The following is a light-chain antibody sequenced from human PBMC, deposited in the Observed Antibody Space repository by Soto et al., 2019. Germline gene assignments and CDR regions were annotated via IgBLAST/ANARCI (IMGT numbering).Light chain of an antibody. CDR2: GTS. V-gene: IGKV3-20*01. J-gene: IGKJ1*01. Sequence: EIVLTQSPGTLSLSPGERATLSCMASQSVSSSHLAWYQQKPGQAPRLLIYGTSTRATGIPDRFSGTGSGTDFTLTISRLEPEDFAVYYRQQYGSSGWTFGQGTKVDIK. CDR3: QQYGSSGWT. CDR1: QSVSSSH.